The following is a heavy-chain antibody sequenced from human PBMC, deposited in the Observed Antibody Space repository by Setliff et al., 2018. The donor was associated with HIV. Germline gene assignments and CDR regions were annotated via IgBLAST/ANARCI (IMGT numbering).Heavy chain of an antibody. Sequence: SETLSLTCTVSGGSISSSSYYWGWIRQPPGKGLEWIGSIYYSGSTYYNPSLNSRVTMSVDTSKNQFSLRLTSVTAADTAVYYCARPLTVSYNFWGDAFAIWGQGTMVTVSS. J-gene: IGHJ3*02. V-gene: IGHV4-39*01. CDR2: IYYSGST. CDR1: GGSISSSSYY. D-gene: IGHD3-3*01. CDR3: ARPLTVSYNFWGDAFAI.